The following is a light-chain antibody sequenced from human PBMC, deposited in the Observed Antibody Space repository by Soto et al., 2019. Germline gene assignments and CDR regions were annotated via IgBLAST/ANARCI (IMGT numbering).Light chain of an antibody. CDR2: DVS. J-gene: IGLJ1*01. CDR1: SSDVGGYNY. CDR3: SSYTSSSTPFL. V-gene: IGLV2-14*01. Sequence: QSALTQPASVSGSPGQSIIISCTGTSSDVGGYNYVSWYRQHPGKAPKLIIYDVSNRPSGVSIRFSGSKSGNTASLTISGLQAEDEADYYCSSYTSSSTPFLFGTGTKVTVL.